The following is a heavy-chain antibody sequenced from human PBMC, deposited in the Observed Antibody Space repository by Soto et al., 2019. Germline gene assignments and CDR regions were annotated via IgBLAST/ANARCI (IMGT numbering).Heavy chain of an antibody. D-gene: IGHD6-6*01. V-gene: IGHV3-33*01. CDR3: TRSPPGVAGRYYFDF. CDR1: GFAFSSYG. Sequence: QVQLVESGGGVVQPGRSLRLSCAASGFAFSSYGMHWVRQTAGKGLEWVALIWYDGSNQYYADSVKGRFTISRDNSKNTLYLQMHSLRAEDTAVYFWTRSPPGVAGRYYFDFWGQGTLVTVSS. CDR2: IWYDGSNQ. J-gene: IGHJ4*02.